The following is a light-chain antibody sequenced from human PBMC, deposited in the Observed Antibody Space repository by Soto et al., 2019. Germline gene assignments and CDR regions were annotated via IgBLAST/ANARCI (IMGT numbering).Light chain of an antibody. V-gene: IGKV3-15*01. CDR3: QQYNIWPLT. J-gene: IGKJ2*01. CDR2: GAS. Sequence: EIVMTQSPATLSVSPGERATLSCRASQSVSSNLAWYQQKPGQAPGLLLYGASTRATGIPARFSGSGSGTEFNLTISSLQSEDFALYYCQQYNIWPLTFGQGTKLEI. CDR1: QSVSSN.